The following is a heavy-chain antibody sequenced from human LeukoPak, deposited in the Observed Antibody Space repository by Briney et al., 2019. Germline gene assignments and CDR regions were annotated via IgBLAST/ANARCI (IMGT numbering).Heavy chain of an antibody. CDR3: VSAPLISTTGTS. D-gene: IGHD1-1*01. Sequence: GGSLRLSCAASGFTFSSYWMSWVRQAPGKGLEWVANINGDGSEKSYVDSVKGRFTISRDNAKNSLYLQMNSLRAEDTAVYYCVSAPLISTTGTSWGQGTLVTVSS. CDR1: GFTFSSYW. CDR2: INGDGSEK. J-gene: IGHJ5*02. V-gene: IGHV3-7*01.